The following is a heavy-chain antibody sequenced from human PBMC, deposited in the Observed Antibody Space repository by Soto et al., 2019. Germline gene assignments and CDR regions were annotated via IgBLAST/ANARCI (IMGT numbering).Heavy chain of an antibody. D-gene: IGHD6-6*01. V-gene: IGHV4-31*03. CDR1: GGSISSGGYY. Sequence: PSETLSLTCTVSGGSISSGGYYWSWIRQHPGKGLEWIGYIYYSGSTYYNPSLKSRVTISVDTSKNQFSLKLSSVTAADTAVYYCARDQQLGRWFDYWGQGTLVTVSS. CDR3: ARDQQLGRWFDY. J-gene: IGHJ4*02. CDR2: IYYSGST.